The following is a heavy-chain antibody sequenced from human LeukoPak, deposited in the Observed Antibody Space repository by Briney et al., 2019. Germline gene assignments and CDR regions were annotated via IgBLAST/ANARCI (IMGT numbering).Heavy chain of an antibody. J-gene: IGHJ4*02. CDR3: ARDSGGGFDY. Sequence: SQTLSLTCTVSVGSISSGVYYSSWIRQHPGKGLEWIGYISYSGSAYYNPSLKSRVTISLDTSKNQFSLKLSSVTAADTAVYFCARDSGGGFDYWGQGTLVTVSS. CDR2: ISYSGSA. CDR1: VGSISSGVYY. V-gene: IGHV4-31*03. D-gene: IGHD2-15*01.